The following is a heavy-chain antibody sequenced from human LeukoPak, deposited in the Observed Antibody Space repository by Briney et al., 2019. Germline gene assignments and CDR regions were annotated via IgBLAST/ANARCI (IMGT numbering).Heavy chain of an antibody. J-gene: IGHJ4*02. V-gene: IGHV1-18*01. Sequence: GASVEVSCKASGYTFTSYGISWVRQAPGQGLEWMGWISAYNGNTNYAQKLQGRVTMTTDTSTSTAYMELRSLRSDDTAVYYCARDLRRDSSGYYYTFDYWGQGTLVTVSS. CDR1: GYTFTSYG. CDR2: ISAYNGNT. CDR3: ARDLRRDSSGYYYTFDY. D-gene: IGHD3-22*01.